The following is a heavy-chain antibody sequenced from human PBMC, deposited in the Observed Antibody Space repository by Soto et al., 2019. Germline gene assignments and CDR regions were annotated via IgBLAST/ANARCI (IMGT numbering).Heavy chain of an antibody. CDR3: ARGVGSGSYYNQYNWFDP. Sequence: QVQLVQSGGEVKKPGASVKVSCKASGYTFTNYGISWVRQAPGQGLEWMGWINVYNGNTKYAQKAQGRVTMTTDTSTSTAYRVRGSLTSYDTAVYYCARGVGSGSYYNQYNWFDPWGQGTLVTVSS. J-gene: IGHJ5*02. CDR2: INVYNGNT. CDR1: GYTFTNYG. V-gene: IGHV1-18*01. D-gene: IGHD3-10*01.